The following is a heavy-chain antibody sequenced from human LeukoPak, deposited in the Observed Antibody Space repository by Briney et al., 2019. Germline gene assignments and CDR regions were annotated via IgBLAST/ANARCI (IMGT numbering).Heavy chain of an antibody. Sequence: SQTLSLTCAVSGGSISSGGYSWSWIRQPPGKGLEWIGYIYHSGSTYYNPSLKSRVTISVDTSKNQFSLKLSSVTAADTAVYYCAAQTRGYCSSTSCYVFDYWGQGTLVTVSS. V-gene: IGHV4-30-2*05. CDR3: AAQTRGYCSSTSCYVFDY. CDR2: IYHSGST. D-gene: IGHD2-2*01. J-gene: IGHJ4*02. CDR1: GGSISSGGYS.